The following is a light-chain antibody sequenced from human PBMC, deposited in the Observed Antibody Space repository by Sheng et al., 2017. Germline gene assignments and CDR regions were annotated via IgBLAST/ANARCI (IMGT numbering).Light chain of an antibody. CDR1: QSVSSSY. Sequence: IVLTQSPGTLSLSPGERATLSCRASQSVSSSYLAWYQQKPGQAPRLLIYDASSRATGIPDRFSGSGSGTDFTLNISGLEPEDFAVYYCQHHGSSPPWTFGQGTKVEIK. CDR3: QHHGSSPPWT. J-gene: IGKJ1*01. V-gene: IGKV3-20*01. CDR2: DAS.